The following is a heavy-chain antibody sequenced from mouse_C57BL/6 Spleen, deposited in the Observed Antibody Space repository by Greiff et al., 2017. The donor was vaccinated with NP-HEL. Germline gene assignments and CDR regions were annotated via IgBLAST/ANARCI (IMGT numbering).Heavy chain of an antibody. CDR1: GYTFTSYD. CDR2: IYPRDGST. CDR3: ARPITTVVARDPFAY. Sequence: QVQLQQSGPELVKPGASVKLSCKASGYTFTSYDINWVKQRPGQGLEWIGWIYPRDGSTKYNEKFKGKATLTVDTSSSTAYMELHSLTSEDSAVYFCARPITTVVARDPFAYWGQGTLVTVSA. J-gene: IGHJ3*01. D-gene: IGHD1-1*01. V-gene: IGHV1-85*01.